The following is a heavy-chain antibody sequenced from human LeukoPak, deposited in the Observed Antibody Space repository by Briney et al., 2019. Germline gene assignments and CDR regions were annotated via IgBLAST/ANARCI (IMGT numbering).Heavy chain of an antibody. V-gene: IGHV3-23*01. CDR3: AKWGDYDILTGYYDSDY. J-gene: IGHJ4*02. D-gene: IGHD3-9*01. CDR1: GFTFSNYA. CDR2: IGGRGGGT. Sequence: PGASLRLSCAASGFTFSNYAMSWVRQAPGKGLEWVSAIGGRGGGTYYADSVKGRFTVSRDDSKNTLYLQMNSLRAEDTAVYYCAKWGDYDILTGYYDSDYWGQGTLVTASS.